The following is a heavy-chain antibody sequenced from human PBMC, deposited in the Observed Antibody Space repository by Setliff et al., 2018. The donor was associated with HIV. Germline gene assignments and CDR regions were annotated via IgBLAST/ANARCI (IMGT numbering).Heavy chain of an antibody. V-gene: IGHV1-2*02. J-gene: IGHJ4*02. D-gene: IGHD7-27*01. CDR3: ARQLSNSLES. Sequence: ASVKVSCKASGYTFTDYFIHWVRQAPGQGREWMGWISPHNGDTTIPQRFQGRVTMTTDTSINTAYMELRGLRSDDTAVYYCARQLSNSLESWGQGTLVTVS. CDR1: GYTFTDYF. CDR2: ISPHNGDT.